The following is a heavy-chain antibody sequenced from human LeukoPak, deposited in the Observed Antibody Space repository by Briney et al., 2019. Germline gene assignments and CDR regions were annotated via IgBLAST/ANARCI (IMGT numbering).Heavy chain of an antibody. CDR3: GRFPYEAAAGD. D-gene: IGHD6-13*01. V-gene: IGHV3-23*01. J-gene: IGHJ4*02. CDR2: ISGSGGST. Sequence: GGSLRLSCAASGFTFSSYAMSWVRQAPGKGLEWVSAISGSGGSTFYADSVKGRFTISRDNAKNLLYLQMNSLRAEDTALYYCGRFPYEAAAGDWGPGTLVIVSS. CDR1: GFTFSSYA.